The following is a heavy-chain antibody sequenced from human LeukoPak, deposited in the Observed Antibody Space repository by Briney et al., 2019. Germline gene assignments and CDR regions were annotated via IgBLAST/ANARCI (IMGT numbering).Heavy chain of an antibody. Sequence: SVKVSCKASGDTVSRYPISWVRQAPGQGLEWMGGIIPIFGTANYAQKFQGRVTITADESTSTAYMELSSLRSEDTAVYYCARDRPGRYCSTISCYSASPFDPWGQGTLVTVSS. CDR3: ARDRPGRYCSTISCYSASPFDP. D-gene: IGHD2-2*02. V-gene: IGHV1-69*13. J-gene: IGHJ5*02. CDR2: IIPIFGTA. CDR1: GDTVSRYP.